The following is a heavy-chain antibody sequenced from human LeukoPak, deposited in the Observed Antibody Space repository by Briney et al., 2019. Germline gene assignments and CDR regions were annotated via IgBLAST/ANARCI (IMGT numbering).Heavy chain of an antibody. J-gene: IGHJ6*03. CDR1: GGTFSSYA. CDR3: ARAGYYDSSGYSILYYYYYMDV. Sequence: SVKVSCKASGGTFSSYAISWVRQAPGQGLEWMGGIIPIFGTANYAQKFQGRVTITTDESTSTAYMELSSLRSEDTAVYYCARAGYYDSSGYSILYYYYYMDVWGKGTTVTISS. D-gene: IGHD3-22*01. CDR2: IIPIFGTA. V-gene: IGHV1-69*05.